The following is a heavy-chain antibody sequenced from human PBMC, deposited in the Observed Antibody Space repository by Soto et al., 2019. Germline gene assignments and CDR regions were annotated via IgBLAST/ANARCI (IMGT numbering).Heavy chain of an antibody. CDR3: ARDLLRGPGRGLDV. Sequence: GGSLRLSCAASGFAFSSYAMHWVRQAPGKGLEWVSVTSYDGSNKYYADSVKGRCTISRDNSKKTLFLQMNSLRVEDTAVYYCARDLLRGPGRGLDVWGQGTTVTVSS. CDR2: TSYDGSNK. V-gene: IGHV3-30-3*01. CDR1: GFAFSSYA. D-gene: IGHD7-27*01. J-gene: IGHJ6*02.